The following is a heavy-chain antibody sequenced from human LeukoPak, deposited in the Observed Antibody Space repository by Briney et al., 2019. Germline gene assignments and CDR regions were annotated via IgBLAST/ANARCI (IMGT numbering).Heavy chain of an antibody. CDR2: IKQDGSEK. V-gene: IGHV3-7*01. Sequence: PGGSLRLSCTASGFTFSSYWMSWVRQAPGNGLEGVANIKQDGSEKYYVDSVKGRFTISRDNAKNSLFLQMNSLRAEDTAVYYCATDAGHWFDPWGQGTLVTVSS. J-gene: IGHJ5*02. CDR3: ATDAGHWFDP. CDR1: GFTFSSYW.